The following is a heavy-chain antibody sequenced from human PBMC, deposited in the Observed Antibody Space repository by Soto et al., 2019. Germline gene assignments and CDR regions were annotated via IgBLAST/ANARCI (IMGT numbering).Heavy chain of an antibody. J-gene: IGHJ6*02. CDR3: AKRYCVTSACPETSHYYGMDV. V-gene: IGHV3-23*01. CDR2: ISGSGDIT. CDR1: GFTFGNYA. Sequence: EVQLLESGGDLVPPGGSLRLSCAASGFTFGNYAMTWVRQAPGKGLEWVSVISGSGDITYYADSVKGRFTISRDNPRNTLYLLMTSLPDEDAVLYYCAKRYCVTSACPETSHYYGMDVWGQGTTVTVSS. D-gene: IGHD2-8*02.